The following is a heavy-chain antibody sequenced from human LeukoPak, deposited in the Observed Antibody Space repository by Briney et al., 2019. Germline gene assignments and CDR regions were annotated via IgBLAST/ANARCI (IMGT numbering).Heavy chain of an antibody. D-gene: IGHD6-19*01. J-gene: IGHJ4*02. CDR2: IYYSGSS. Sequence: SETLSLTCTVSGDSISSDSYYWDWIRQPPGKGLEWIGNIYYSGSSYSNPSLKSRVTISLDTSKNQFSLKLSSVTAADTAVYYCAGSYSSGWPLDYWGQGTLVTVSS. V-gene: IGHV4-39*07. CDR3: AGSYSSGWPLDY. CDR1: GDSISSDSYY.